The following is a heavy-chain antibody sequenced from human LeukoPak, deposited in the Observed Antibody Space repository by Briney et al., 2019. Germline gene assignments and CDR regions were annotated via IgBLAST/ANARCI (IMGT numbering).Heavy chain of an antibody. CDR2: TSSGGELT. CDR3: AKDRPNYYHDNGHYYRRGGDC. V-gene: IGHV3-23*01. Sequence: GGSLRLSCAASGFTFSIYAMSWVRQGTGKGLEWVSSTSSGGELTFYADSVKGRFTISRNNSKNTLYLQMNSLRAEDTAVYYCAKDRPNYYHDNGHYYRRGGDCWGQGTLVTVSS. J-gene: IGHJ4*02. CDR1: GFTFSIYA. D-gene: IGHD3-22*01.